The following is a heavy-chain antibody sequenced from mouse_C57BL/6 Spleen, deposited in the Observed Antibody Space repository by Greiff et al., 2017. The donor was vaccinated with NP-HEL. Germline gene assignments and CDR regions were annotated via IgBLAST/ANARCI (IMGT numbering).Heavy chain of an antibody. V-gene: IGHV5-4*03. J-gene: IGHJ1*03. Sequence: EVKLVESGGGLVKPGGSLKLSCAASGFTFSSYAMSWVRQTPEKRLEWVATISDGGSYTYYPDNVKGRFTISRDNAKNNLYLQMSHLKSEDTAMYYCARKDWYFDGWGTGTTVTVSS. CDR2: ISDGGSYT. CDR1: GFTFSSYA. CDR3: ARKDWYFDG.